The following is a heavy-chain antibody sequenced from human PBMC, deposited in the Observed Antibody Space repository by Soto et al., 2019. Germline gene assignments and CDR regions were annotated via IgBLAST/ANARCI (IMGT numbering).Heavy chain of an antibody. J-gene: IGHJ5*02. V-gene: IGHV1-46*01. CDR3: ARSSGGNFGIIIEGSNWFDP. D-gene: IGHD3-3*01. CDR2: INPHGGST. CDR1: GDTFTSYY. Sequence: ASVKVSCKAPGDTFTSYYLNWVRRAPGQGLEWMGVINPHGGSTKYAQKFQGRITMTRDTSRSTVYMELSSLRSDDTAIYYCARSSGGNFGIIIEGSNWFDPWGQGTMVTVYS.